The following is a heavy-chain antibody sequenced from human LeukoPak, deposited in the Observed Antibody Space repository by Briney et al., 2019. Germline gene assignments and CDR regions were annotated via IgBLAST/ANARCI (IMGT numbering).Heavy chain of an antibody. J-gene: IGHJ4*02. Sequence: SETLSLTCTVSGGSISSYYWSWIRQPPGKGLEWIGYIYYSGSTNYNPSLKSRVTISVDTSKNQSSLKLSSVTAADTAVYYCASGAWLGELLPAYWGQGTLVTVSS. CDR3: ASGAWLGELLPAY. V-gene: IGHV4-59*08. CDR2: IYYSGST. D-gene: IGHD3-10*01. CDR1: GGSISSYY.